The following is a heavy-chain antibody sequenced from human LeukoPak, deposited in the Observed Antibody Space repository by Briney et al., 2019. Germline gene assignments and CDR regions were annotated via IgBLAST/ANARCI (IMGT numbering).Heavy chain of an antibody. CDR2: ISYDGSNK. J-gene: IGHJ4*02. D-gene: IGHD4-17*01. CDR1: GFTFSSYA. CDR3: ARPMTTVSVSFDY. Sequence: GGSLRLSCAASGFTFSSYAMHWVRQAPGKGLEWVAVISYDGSNKYYADSVKGRFTISRDNSKNTLYLQMNSLRAEDTAVYYCARPMTTVSVSFDYWGQGTLVTVSS. V-gene: IGHV3-30-3*01.